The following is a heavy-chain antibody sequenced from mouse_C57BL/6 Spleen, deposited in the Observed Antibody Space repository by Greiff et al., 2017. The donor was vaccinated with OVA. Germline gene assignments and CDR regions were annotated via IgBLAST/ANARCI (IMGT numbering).Heavy chain of an antibody. V-gene: IGHV1-76*01. CDR3: ASSMTYDGYYPFAY. Sequence: QVHVKQSGAELVRPGASVKLSCKASGYTFTDYYINWVKQRPGQGLEWIARIYPGICNTYYNEKFKGKATLTAEKSSSTAYMQLSSLTSEDSAVYFCASSMTYDGYYPFAYWGQGTLVTVSA. CDR2: IYPGICNT. CDR1: GYTFTDYY. D-gene: IGHD2-3*01. J-gene: IGHJ3*01.